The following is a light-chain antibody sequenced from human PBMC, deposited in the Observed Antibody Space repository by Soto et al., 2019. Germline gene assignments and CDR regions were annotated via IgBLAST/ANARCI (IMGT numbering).Light chain of an antibody. CDR2: GAS. CDR1: QSFNIT. CDR3: QQYNNWHPWT. V-gene: IGKV3-15*01. J-gene: IGKJ1*01. Sequence: EIVMTQSPATLSVSTGERATVSCRASQSFNITLAWYQHIPGQGHRLLIYGASTRATGIPARFSGSGSGTAFTMTISILQSEDIAVYSRQQYNNWHPWTSGQGTKVQIK.